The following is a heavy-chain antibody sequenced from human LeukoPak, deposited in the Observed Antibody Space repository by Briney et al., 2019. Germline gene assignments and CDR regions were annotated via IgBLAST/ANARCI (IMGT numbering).Heavy chain of an antibody. Sequence: ASVKVSCKASGYTFNSYGFNWVRQAPGQGLEWMGWISAYNGDTIYAQKLQGRVTMTTHTSTSTVYMELRSLRSADTAVYYCARSGFYYAFNAFDIWGQGTMVTVSS. CDR3: ARSGFYYAFNAFDI. V-gene: IGHV1-18*01. J-gene: IGHJ3*02. CDR1: GYTFNSYG. CDR2: ISAYNGDT. D-gene: IGHD3-22*01.